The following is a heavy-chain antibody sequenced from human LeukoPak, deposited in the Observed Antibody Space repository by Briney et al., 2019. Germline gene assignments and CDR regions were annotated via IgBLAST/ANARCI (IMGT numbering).Heavy chain of an antibody. CDR1: GYTFTSYG. Sequence: ASVKVSCKASGYTFTSYGISWVRQAPGQGLEWMGWISAYNGNTNYAQKLQSRVTMTTDTSTSTAYMELRSLRSDDTAVYYCARDPVAGPLGSWFDPWGQGTLVTVSS. D-gene: IGHD6-19*01. J-gene: IGHJ5*02. V-gene: IGHV1-18*04. CDR3: ARDPVAGPLGSWFDP. CDR2: ISAYNGNT.